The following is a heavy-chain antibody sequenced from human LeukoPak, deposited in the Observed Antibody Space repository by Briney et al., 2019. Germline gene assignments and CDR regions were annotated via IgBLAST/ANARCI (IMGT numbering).Heavy chain of an antibody. V-gene: IGHV3-23*01. J-gene: IGHJ4*02. CDR3: YIPYYDTSAYKAY. Sequence: GGSLRLSCAASGFTVSINYMSWVRQAPGKGLEWVSSITTSGGSTSYADSVKGRFTISRDNSKNTLYLQMNSLRAEDTAVYYCYIPYYDTSAYKAYWGQGTLVTVSS. CDR2: ITTSGGST. CDR1: GFTVSINY. D-gene: IGHD3-22*01.